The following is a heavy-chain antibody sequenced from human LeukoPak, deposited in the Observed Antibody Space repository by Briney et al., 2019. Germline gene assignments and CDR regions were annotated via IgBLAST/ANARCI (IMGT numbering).Heavy chain of an antibody. CDR1: GGPISSGDYY. J-gene: IGHJ3*02. D-gene: IGHD3-3*01. V-gene: IGHV4-30-4*08. CDR2: IYYSGST. Sequence: KSSETLSLTCTVSGGPISSGDYYWSWIRQPPGKGLEWIGYIYYSGSTYYNPSLKSRVTISVDTSKNQFSLKLSSVTAADTAVYYCARALTIFGVATSWTHAFDIWGQGTMVTVSS. CDR3: ARALTIFGVATSWTHAFDI.